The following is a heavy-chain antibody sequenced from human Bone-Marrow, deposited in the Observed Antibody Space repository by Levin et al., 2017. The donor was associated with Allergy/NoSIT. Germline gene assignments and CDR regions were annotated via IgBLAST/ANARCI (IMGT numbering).Heavy chain of an antibody. D-gene: IGHD3-10*01. J-gene: IGHJ4*02. CDR2: IYPGDSDT. CDR1: GYSFTSYW. Sequence: GESLKISCKGSGYSFTSYWIGWVRQMPGKGLEWMGIIYPGDSDTRYSPSFQGQVTISADKSISTAYLQWSSLKASDTAMYYCARGGGDPMVRGVSDGIFDYWGQGTLVTVSS. CDR3: ARGGGDPMVRGVSDGIFDY. V-gene: IGHV5-51*01.